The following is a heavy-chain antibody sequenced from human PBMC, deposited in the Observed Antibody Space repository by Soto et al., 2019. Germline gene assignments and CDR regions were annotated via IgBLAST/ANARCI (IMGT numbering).Heavy chain of an antibody. CDR3: ARQTTGVYPHQEFDH. J-gene: IGHJ4*01. Sequence: PSETLSLTCSVSGVSVSSPSFYWAWVRQSPGKGLEWIGSLYYSGSAYYSPSLKSRITISADSSRNQFSLKLASVTAADTGLYFCARQTTGVYPHQEFDHLGPGALVTGSS. D-gene: IGHD2-2*01. V-gene: IGHV4-39*01. CDR1: GVSVSSPSFY. CDR2: LYYSGSA.